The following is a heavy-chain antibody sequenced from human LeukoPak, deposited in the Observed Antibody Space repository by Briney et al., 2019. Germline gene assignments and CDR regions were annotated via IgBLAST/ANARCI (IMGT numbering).Heavy chain of an antibody. Sequence: SQTLSLTCTVSGGSISSGGYYWSWIRQHPGKGLEWIGYIYYSGSTYYNPSLKSRVTISVDTSKNQFSLKLSSVTAADTAVYYCARIVSSYYYYMDVWGKGTTVTVS. V-gene: IGHV4-31*03. J-gene: IGHJ6*03. D-gene: IGHD1-26*01. CDR3: ARIVSSYYYYMDV. CDR1: GGSISSGGYY. CDR2: IYYSGST.